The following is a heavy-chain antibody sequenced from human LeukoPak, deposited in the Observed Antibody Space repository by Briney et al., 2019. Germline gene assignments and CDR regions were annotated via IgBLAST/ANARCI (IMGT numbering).Heavy chain of an antibody. Sequence: GGSLRLSCAASGFTFSSYAMHWVRQAPGKGLEWVAVISYDGSNKYYADSVKGRFTISRDNAKNTLYLQMNSLRAEDTAVYYCARDVGYSYGYSYYGMDVWGQGTTVTVSS. V-gene: IGHV3-30-3*01. CDR2: ISYDGSNK. D-gene: IGHD5-18*01. J-gene: IGHJ6*02. CDR1: GFTFSSYA. CDR3: ARDVGYSYGYSYYGMDV.